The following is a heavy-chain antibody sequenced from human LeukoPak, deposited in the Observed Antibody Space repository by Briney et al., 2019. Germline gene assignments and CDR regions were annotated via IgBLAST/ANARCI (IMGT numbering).Heavy chain of an antibody. V-gene: IGHV3-73*01. CDR1: GFTFSGSA. D-gene: IGHD6-13*01. J-gene: IGHJ6*02. CDR3: ARAGEQLYHCYYGMDV. CDR2: IRSKANSYAT. Sequence: GGSLKLSCAASGFTFSGSAMHWVRQASGKGLEWVGRIRSKANSYATAYAASVKGRFTISRDDSKNTAYLQMNSLKTEDTAVYYCARAGEQLYHCYYGMDVWGQGTTVTVSS.